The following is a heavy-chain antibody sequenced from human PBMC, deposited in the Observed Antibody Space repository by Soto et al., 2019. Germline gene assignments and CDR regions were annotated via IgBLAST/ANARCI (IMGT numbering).Heavy chain of an antibody. J-gene: IGHJ4*02. V-gene: IGHV4-59*01. CDR1: GGSINSYY. D-gene: IGHD5-18*01. Sequence: QVQLQESGPGLVKPSETLSLTCNFSGGSINSYYWNWIRQPPGKGLEWIAYIYYNGNTDSNPSLDSRVTISLDTPKNQLSLKLSSVPAADTAVYYCARGYHGYSYANFDYWGQGILVTVSS. CDR2: IYYNGNT. CDR3: ARGYHGYSYANFDY.